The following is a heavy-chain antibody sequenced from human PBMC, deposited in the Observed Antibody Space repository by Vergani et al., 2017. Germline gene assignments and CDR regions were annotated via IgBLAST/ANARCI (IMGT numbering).Heavy chain of an antibody. Sequence: EVQLLESGGNLIQPGGSLRLSCGASGFTFSRYAMTWVRLAPGKGLQWVSAISGSGGNTFYTDSVEGRFTISRDNSKDTLYLQMNSLRVEDTAIYYCAKARYPNCKGGNCYSYYYGLDLWGQGTTVTVSS. CDR1: GFTFSRYA. CDR3: AKARYPNCKGGNCYSYYYGLDL. J-gene: IGHJ6*02. D-gene: IGHD2-21*01. V-gene: IGHV3-23*01. CDR2: ISGSGGNT.